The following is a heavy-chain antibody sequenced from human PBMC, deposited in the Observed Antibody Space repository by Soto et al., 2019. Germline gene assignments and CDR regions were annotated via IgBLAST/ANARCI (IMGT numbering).Heavy chain of an antibody. CDR3: AVGGGSCYPCYYYGMDV. V-gene: IGHV1-69*13. D-gene: IGHD2-15*01. CDR1: GGTFSSYA. Sequence: ASVEVSCKASGGTFSSYAISWVRQAPGQGLEWMGGIIPIFGTANYAQKFQGRVTITADESTSTAYMELSSLRSEDTAVYYCAVGGGSCYPCYYYGMDVWGQGTTVTVYS. CDR2: IIPIFGTA. J-gene: IGHJ6*02.